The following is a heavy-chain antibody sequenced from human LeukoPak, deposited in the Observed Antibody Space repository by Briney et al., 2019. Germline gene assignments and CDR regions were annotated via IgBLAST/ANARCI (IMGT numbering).Heavy chain of an antibody. V-gene: IGHV4-59*01. J-gene: IGHJ6*03. CDR1: GGSISSYY. CDR3: SSHSRSGHFYFYYMVV. D-gene: IGHD6-6*01. Sequence: SETLSLTCTVSGGSISSYYWSWIRQPPGKGLEWIGYIYYSGSTNYNPSLKSRVTISVDTSKNQFSLKLSSVTAADTAVYYCSSHSRSGHFYFYYMVVWGKGTTVTVSS. CDR2: IYYSGST.